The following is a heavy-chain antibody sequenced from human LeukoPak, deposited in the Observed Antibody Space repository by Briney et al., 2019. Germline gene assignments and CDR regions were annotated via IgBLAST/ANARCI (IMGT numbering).Heavy chain of an antibody. D-gene: IGHD2-2*01. CDR1: GYTLTELS. J-gene: IGHJ6*02. CDR2: FDPEDGET. V-gene: IGHV1-24*01. Sequence: EASVKVSCKVSGYTLTELSMHWVRQAPGKGLEWMGGFDPEDGETIYAQKFQSRVTMTEDTSTDTAYMELSSLRSEDTAVYYCATEGYCSSTSCSTYYYYGMDVWGQGTTVTVSS. CDR3: ATEGYCSSTSCSTYYYYGMDV.